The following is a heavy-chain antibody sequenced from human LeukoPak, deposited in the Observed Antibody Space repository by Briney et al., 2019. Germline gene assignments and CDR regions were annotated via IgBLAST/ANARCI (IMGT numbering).Heavy chain of an antibody. CDR1: GGSFSGYY. D-gene: IGHD5-18*01. CDR2: INHSGST. CDR3: ARGDSLPGYSFGPGAFDI. V-gene: IGHV4-34*01. J-gene: IGHJ3*02. Sequence: SSETLSLTCAVYGGSFSGYYWSWIRQPPGKGLEWIGEINHSGSTNYNPSLKSRVTISVDTSKNQFSLKLSSVTAADTAVYYCARGDSLPGYSFGPGAFDIWGQGTMVTVSS.